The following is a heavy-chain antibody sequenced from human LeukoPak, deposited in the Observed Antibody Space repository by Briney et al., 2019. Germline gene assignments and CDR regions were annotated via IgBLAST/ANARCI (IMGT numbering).Heavy chain of an antibody. CDR3: ARDLSGAQVQNDY. V-gene: IGHV3-21*01. CDR2: ISSSSSYI. CDR1: GFTFSSYS. Sequence: PGGSLRLSCAASGFTFSSYSMNWVRQAPGKGLEWVSSISSSSSYIYYADSVKGRFTISRDNAKNSLYLQMNSLRAEDTAVYYCARDLSGAQVQNDYWGQGTLVTVSS. J-gene: IGHJ4*02. D-gene: IGHD6-19*01.